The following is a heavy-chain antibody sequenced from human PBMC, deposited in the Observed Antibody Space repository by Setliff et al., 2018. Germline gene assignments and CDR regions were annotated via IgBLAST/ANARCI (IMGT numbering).Heavy chain of an antibody. CDR3: AREQYYNFWSGYYGMDV. CDR1: GFTFSSYG. V-gene: IGHV3-48*04. J-gene: IGHJ6*02. CDR2: ISSSSTTI. D-gene: IGHD3-3*01. Sequence: QPGGSLRLSCAASGFTFSSYGMNWVRQAPGKGLEWLSYISSSSTTIYYVDSVKGRFTISRDNAKNSLYLQMNSLRAEDTAVYYCAREQYYNFWSGYYGMDVWGQGTTVTVSS.